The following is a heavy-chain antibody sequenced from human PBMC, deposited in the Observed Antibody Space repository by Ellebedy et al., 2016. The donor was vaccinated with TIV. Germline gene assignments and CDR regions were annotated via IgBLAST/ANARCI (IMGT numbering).Heavy chain of an antibody. V-gene: IGHV3-74*01. CDR3: AKDREEYGSGSYMAY. CDR2: INSDGSST. J-gene: IGHJ4*02. D-gene: IGHD3-10*01. CDR1: GFTFSSYW. Sequence: GESLKISCAASGFTFSSYWMHWVRQAPGKGLVWVSRINSDGSSTSYADSVKGRFTISRDNAKNTLYLQMNSLRAEDTAVYYCAKDREEYGSGSYMAYWGQGTLVTVSS.